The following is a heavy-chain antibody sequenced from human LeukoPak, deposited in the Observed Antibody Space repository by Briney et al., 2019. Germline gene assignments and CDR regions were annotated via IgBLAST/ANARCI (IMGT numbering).Heavy chain of an antibody. CDR3: ARDRIVGATWNDN. CDR1: GFTFSDYY. Sequence: GGSLRLSCAASGFTFSDYYMSWIRQAPGKGLEWVSYISRSGSSIDYADSVKGRFTISRDNVKNSLYLQMHSLRAEDTAVYYCARDRIVGATWNDNWGQGTLVTVSS. CDR2: ISRSGSSI. V-gene: IGHV3-11*01. J-gene: IGHJ4*02. D-gene: IGHD1-26*01.